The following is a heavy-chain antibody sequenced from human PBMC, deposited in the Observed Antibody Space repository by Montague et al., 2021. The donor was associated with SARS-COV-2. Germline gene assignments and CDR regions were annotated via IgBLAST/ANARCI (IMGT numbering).Heavy chain of an antibody. V-gene: IGHV4-34*01. CDR3: ARIRCITIFGVVITPYYYGMDV. D-gene: IGHD3-3*01. J-gene: IGHJ6*02. CDR2: INHSGST. CDR1: GGSFSGYY. Sequence: SETLSLTYAVYGGSFSGYYWSWIRQPPGKGLEWIGEINHSGSTNYNPSLKSRVTISVDTSKNQFSLKLSSVTAADTAVYYCARIRCITIFGVVITPYYYGMDVWGQGTTVTVSS.